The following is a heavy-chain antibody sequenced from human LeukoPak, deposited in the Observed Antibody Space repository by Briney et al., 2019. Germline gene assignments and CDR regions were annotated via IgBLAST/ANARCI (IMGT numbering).Heavy chain of an antibody. V-gene: IGHV3-23*01. D-gene: IGHD3-10*01. J-gene: IGHJ4*02. CDR3: AKEKWFGELFVFDY. Sequence: SLRLSCVASRLNFDDSAMHWVRQAPGKGLEWGSAMSGRGGSTNYADSVKGRFTISRDNSKNTLYLQMNSLRAEDTAVYYCAKEKWFGELFVFDYWGQGTLVTVSS. CDR1: RLNFDDSA. CDR2: MSGRGGST.